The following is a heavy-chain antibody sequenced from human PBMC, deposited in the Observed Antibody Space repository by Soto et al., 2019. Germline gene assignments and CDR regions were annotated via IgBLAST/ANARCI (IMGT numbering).Heavy chain of an antibody. Sequence: PSETLSLTCTVSGGSISSGGYYWSWIRQHPGKGLEWIGYIYYSGSTYYNPSLKSRVTISVDTSKNQFSLKLSSVTAADTAVYYCARVDTAMVRWFDPWGQGTLVTVS. CDR2: IYYSGST. CDR3: ARVDTAMVRWFDP. V-gene: IGHV4-31*03. D-gene: IGHD5-18*01. CDR1: GGSISSGGYY. J-gene: IGHJ5*02.